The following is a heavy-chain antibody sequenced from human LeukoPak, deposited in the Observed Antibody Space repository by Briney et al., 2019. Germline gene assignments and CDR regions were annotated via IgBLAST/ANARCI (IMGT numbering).Heavy chain of an antibody. CDR2: ISQDGSNK. D-gene: IGHD5-18*01. CDR1: GFSFSKYG. V-gene: IGHV3-30*03. J-gene: IGHJ4*02. Sequence: PGGSLRLSCAASGFSFSKYGMHWVRQAPGKGLEGVAVISQDGSNKYYADSVKGRFTISRENSKNTLYLQMNSLRAEETAVYYCAGDGHTGMAVYHFDYWGQGALVTVSS. CDR3: AGDGHTGMAVYHFDY.